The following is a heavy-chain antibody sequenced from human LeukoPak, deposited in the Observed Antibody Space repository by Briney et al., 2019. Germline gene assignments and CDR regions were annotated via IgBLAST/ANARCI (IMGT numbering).Heavy chain of an antibody. V-gene: IGHV3-21*01. CDR1: GFTFSSYS. Sequence: PGGSLRLSCAASGFTFSSYSMNWVRQAPGKGLEWVSSISSSSSSYIYYADSVKGRFTISRDNAKNSLYLQMNSLRAEDTAVYYCARDFQGSHDYGDFGATYNWFDPWGQGTLVTVSS. CDR2: ISSSSSSYI. J-gene: IGHJ5*02. CDR3: ARDFQGSHDYGDFGATYNWFDP. D-gene: IGHD4-17*01.